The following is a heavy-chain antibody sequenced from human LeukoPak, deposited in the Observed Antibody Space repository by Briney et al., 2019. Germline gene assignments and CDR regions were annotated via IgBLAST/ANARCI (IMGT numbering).Heavy chain of an antibody. D-gene: IGHD3-3*01. CDR3: ARGYYDFWSGSYYFDS. J-gene: IGHJ4*02. V-gene: IGHV3-7*01. Sequence: PGGSLRLSCAASGFTFSTYWMTWVRQAPGKGMEWVANIKQGGSEKYNVDYVKGRFTISRDNAKNSLYLQMNSLRAEDTAAYYCARGYYDFWSGSYYFDSWGQGTLVTVSS. CDR2: IKQGGSEK. CDR1: GFTFSTYW.